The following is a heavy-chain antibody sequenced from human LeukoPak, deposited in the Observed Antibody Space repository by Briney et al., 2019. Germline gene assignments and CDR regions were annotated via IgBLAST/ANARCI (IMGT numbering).Heavy chain of an antibody. Sequence: AASVKVSCKASGYTFTSYDINWVRQATGQGLEWMGWMNPNSGNTGYAQKFQGRVTITRNTSISTVYMELSSLRSEDTAVYYCARGAAVAGTYYYYYYMDVWGKGTTVTVSS. V-gene: IGHV1-8*03. J-gene: IGHJ6*03. CDR3: ARGAAVAGTYYYYYYMDV. D-gene: IGHD6-19*01. CDR2: MNPNSGNT. CDR1: GYTFTSYD.